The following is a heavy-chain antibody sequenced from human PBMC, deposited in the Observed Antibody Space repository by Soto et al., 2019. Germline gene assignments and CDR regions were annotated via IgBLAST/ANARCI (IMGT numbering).Heavy chain of an antibody. J-gene: IGHJ5*02. CDR2: INHSGST. Sequence: SETLSLTCAVYGGSFSGYYWTWIRQPPGTGLEWIGEINHSGSTNYNPSLKSRVTISVDTSKNQFSLKLTSVTAADTAVYYCATLPLRIEVTVLPTPTWGQGTLVTVSS. CDR1: GGSFSGYY. D-gene: IGHD2-15*01. CDR3: ATLPLRIEVTVLPTPT. V-gene: IGHV4-34*01.